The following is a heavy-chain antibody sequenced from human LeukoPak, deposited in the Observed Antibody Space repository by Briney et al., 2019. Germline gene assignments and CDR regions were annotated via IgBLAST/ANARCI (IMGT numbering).Heavy chain of an antibody. CDR3: AKNDYYGSGIVDY. CDR2: IRYDGSNK. J-gene: IGHJ4*02. Sequence: GGSLRLSCAASGFPFISCGMHGVRQAPGKGLEGVAFIRYDGSNKYYADSVKGRFTISRDNSKNTLYLQMNSLRAEDTAVYYCAKNDYYGSGIVDYWGQGTLVTVSS. CDR1: GFPFISCG. D-gene: IGHD3-10*01. V-gene: IGHV3-30*02.